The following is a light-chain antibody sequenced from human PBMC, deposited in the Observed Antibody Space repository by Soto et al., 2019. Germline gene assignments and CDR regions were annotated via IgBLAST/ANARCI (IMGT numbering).Light chain of an antibody. Sequence: DIQLTQSPSFLSASVGDRVTITCRDSQGISSYLAWYQQKPGKAPKLLIYAASTLQSGVPSRFSGSGSGTEFTLTISSLQPEDFATYYCQQLNSYPSTFGQGTRLEIK. CDR3: QQLNSYPST. V-gene: IGKV1-9*01. CDR1: QGISSY. CDR2: AAS. J-gene: IGKJ5*01.